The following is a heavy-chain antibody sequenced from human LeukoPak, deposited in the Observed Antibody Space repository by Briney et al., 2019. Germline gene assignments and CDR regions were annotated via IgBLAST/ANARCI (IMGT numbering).Heavy chain of an antibody. CDR2: INHSGST. Sequence: KPSETLSLTCTVSGGSISSSSYYWSWIRQPPGKGLEWIGEINHSGSTNYNPSLKSRVTISVDTSKNQFSLKLSSVTAADTAVYYCARGREYCSGGSCYRYYYYYMDVWGKGTTVTVSS. V-gene: IGHV4-39*07. CDR3: ARGREYCSGGSCYRYYYYYMDV. CDR1: GGSISSSSYY. J-gene: IGHJ6*03. D-gene: IGHD2-15*01.